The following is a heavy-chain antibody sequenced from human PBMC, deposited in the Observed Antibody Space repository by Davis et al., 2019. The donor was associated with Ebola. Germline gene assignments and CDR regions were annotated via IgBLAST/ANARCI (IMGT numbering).Heavy chain of an antibody. Sequence: PGGSLRLSCAASGLTFSSHAMNWVRQGKGLEWVSGISGSGGNTYYADSVKGRFTISRDNSKNTLYLQMNSLRAEDTAVYYCAKDTPPTDYDYWGQGTLVTVSS. D-gene: IGHD5-12*01. CDR1: GLTFSSHA. J-gene: IGHJ4*02. V-gene: IGHV3-23*01. CDR2: ISGSGGNT. CDR3: AKDTPPTDYDY.